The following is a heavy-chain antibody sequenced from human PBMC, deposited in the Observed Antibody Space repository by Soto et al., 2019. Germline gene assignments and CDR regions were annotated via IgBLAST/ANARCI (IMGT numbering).Heavy chain of an antibody. V-gene: IGHV3-23*01. CDR2: ISDTGGRT. D-gene: IGHD1-7*01. Sequence: GGSLRLSCAASGFPFSTYAMSWVRQAPGKGLEWVSGISDTGGRTAYADSVKGRFTISRDKSKNTLVLQMNSLRTEDTAVYWCATARTNWYYCCDYWGQGILVTVPS. CDR3: ATARTNWYYCCDY. CDR1: GFPFSTYA. J-gene: IGHJ4*02.